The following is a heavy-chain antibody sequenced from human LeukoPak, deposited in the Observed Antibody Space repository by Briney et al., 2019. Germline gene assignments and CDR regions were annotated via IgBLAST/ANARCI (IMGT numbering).Heavy chain of an antibody. CDR2: INHSGST. Sequence: SETLSLTCAVYGGSFSGYYWSWIRQPPGKGLEWIGEINHSGSTNYNPSLKSRVTISVDTSKNQFSLKLSSVTAADTAVYYCARGGGWPDYWGQGTLVTVSS. CDR3: ARGGGWPDY. V-gene: IGHV4-34*01. J-gene: IGHJ4*02. D-gene: IGHD6-19*01. CDR1: GGSFSGYY.